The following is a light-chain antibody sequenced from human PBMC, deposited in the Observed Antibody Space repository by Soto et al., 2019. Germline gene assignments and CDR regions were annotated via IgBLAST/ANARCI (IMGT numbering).Light chain of an antibody. J-gene: IGKJ5*01. V-gene: IGKV3-11*01. CDR2: DAS. Sequence: EIVMTQSPGTLSLSPGERATLSCRASQSVSSRLAWYQQKPGQAPRLLIYDASNRATGIPARFSGTGSGTDFTLTISSLEPEDFAVYYCQQFHNWPPITFGQGTRLEIK. CDR3: QQFHNWPPIT. CDR1: QSVSSR.